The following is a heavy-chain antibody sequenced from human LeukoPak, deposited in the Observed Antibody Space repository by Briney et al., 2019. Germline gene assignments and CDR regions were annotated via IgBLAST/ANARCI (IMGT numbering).Heavy chain of an antibody. D-gene: IGHD1-7*01. J-gene: IGHJ4*02. V-gene: IGHV4-34*01. Sequence: PSETLSLTCAVYGGSFSGYYWSWIRQPPGKGLEWIGEINHSGSTNYNPSLKSRVTISVDTSKNQFSLKLSSVTAADTAVYYCARGRRAQTTPFDYWGQGTLVTVSS. CDR1: GGSFSGYY. CDR2: INHSGST. CDR3: ARGRRAQTTPFDY.